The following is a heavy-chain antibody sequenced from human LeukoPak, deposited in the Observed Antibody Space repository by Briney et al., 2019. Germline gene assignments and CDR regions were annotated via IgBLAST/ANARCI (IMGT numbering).Heavy chain of an antibody. CDR3: AKGAFSSWYYYYYMDV. CDR2: IEQDGSEK. J-gene: IGHJ6*03. CDR1: GFTFSSYW. D-gene: IGHD6-13*01. V-gene: IGHV3-7*03. Sequence: QTGGSLRLSCAASGFTFSSYWMSWVRQAPGKGLEWVANIEQDGSEKYYVDSVKGRFTISRDNAKNSLYLQMNSLRAEDMAFYYCAKGAFSSWYYYYYMDVWGRGTTVTVSS.